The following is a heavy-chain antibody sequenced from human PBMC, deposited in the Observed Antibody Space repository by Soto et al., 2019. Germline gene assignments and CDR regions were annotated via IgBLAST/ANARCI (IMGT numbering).Heavy chain of an antibody. CDR2: INVDDTT. CDR1: EFTFSAYA. V-gene: IGHV3-23*01. Sequence: EVQLLECGGGLVQPGGSLRLSCAASEFTFSAYAMSWVRQAPGKGMEWVSSINVDDTTYYADSVKGRFTISRDNSKSTVFLELSSQRVEDTATFYCAKNYYFDHWRQGTQVTVSS. J-gene: IGHJ4*02. CDR3: AKNYYFDH.